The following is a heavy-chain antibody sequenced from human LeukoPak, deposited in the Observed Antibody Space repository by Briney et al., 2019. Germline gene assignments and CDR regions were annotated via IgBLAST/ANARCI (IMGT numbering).Heavy chain of an antibody. J-gene: IGHJ6*02. Sequence: SETLSLTCAVYGGSFSVYYWSWIRQPPGKGLEWIGEINHSGSTNYNPSLKSRVTISVDTSKNQFSLKLSSVTAADTAVYYCAGDIVVVPAAMRAGVGYYYGMDVWGQGTTVTVSS. CDR3: AGDIVVVPAAMRAGVGYYYGMDV. V-gene: IGHV4-34*01. CDR2: INHSGST. D-gene: IGHD2-2*01. CDR1: GGSFSVYY.